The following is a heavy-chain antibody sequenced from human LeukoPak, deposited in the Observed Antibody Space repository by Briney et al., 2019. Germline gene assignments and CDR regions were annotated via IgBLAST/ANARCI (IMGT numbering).Heavy chain of an antibody. CDR1: GFTFSSYS. CDR3: ARVSRYSYGYEHYYYGMDV. V-gene: IGHV3-21*01. Sequence: PGGSLRLSCAASGFTFSSYSMNWVRQAPGKGLEWVSSISSSSSYIYYADSVKGRFTISRDNAKNSLYLQMNSLRAEDTAVYYCARVSRYSYGYEHYYYGMDVWGKGTTVTVSS. CDR2: ISSSSSYI. J-gene: IGHJ6*04. D-gene: IGHD5-18*01.